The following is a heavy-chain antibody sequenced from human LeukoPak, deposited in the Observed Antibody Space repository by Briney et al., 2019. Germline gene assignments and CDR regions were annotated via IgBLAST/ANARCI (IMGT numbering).Heavy chain of an antibody. Sequence: PSETLSLTCTVSGYSISSGYYWGWIRQPPGKGLEWIGSIYHSGSTYYNPSLKSRVTISVDTSKNRFSLKLSSVTAADTAVYYCANAANYYGSGSYYYYDYYYMDVWGKGTTVTVSS. CDR3: ANAANYYGSGSYYYYDYYYMDV. D-gene: IGHD3-10*01. V-gene: IGHV4-38-2*02. J-gene: IGHJ6*03. CDR1: GYSISSGYY. CDR2: IYHSGST.